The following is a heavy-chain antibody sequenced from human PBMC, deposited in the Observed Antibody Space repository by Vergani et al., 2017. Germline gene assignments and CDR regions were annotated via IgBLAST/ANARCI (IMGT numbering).Heavy chain of an antibody. V-gene: IGHV4-59*01. CDR3: ARGDASYYDFWSGYILMYV. CDR2: IYYSGST. CDR1: GGSISSYY. J-gene: IGHJ6*02. Sequence: QVQLQESGPGLVKPSETLSLTCTVSGGSISSYYWSWIRQPPGKGLEWNGYIYYSGSTNYNPSLKSRVTISVDTSKNQFSLKLSSVTAADTAVYYCARGDASYYDFWSGYILMYVWGQASTVTVSS. D-gene: IGHD3-3*01.